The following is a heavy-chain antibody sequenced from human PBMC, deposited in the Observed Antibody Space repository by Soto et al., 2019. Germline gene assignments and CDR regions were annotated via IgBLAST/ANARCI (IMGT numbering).Heavy chain of an antibody. CDR1: GVSFNNNG. Sequence: QVQLVQSGAEVKKPGSSVKVSCKTSGVSFNNNGIGWVRQAPGHGLEWMGGVSPPFRTSNYARKFQGRIPMTADASTGTVNMELSSLTSEDTAQYYCARVLYYGSGSYSPYGMDVWGQGTTVIVSS. V-gene: IGHV1-69*01. D-gene: IGHD3-10*01. CDR3: ARVLYYGSGSYSPYGMDV. CDR2: VSPPFRTS. J-gene: IGHJ6*02.